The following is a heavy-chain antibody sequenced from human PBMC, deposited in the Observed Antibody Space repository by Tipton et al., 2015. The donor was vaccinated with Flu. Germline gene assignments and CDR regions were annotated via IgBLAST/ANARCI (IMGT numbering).Heavy chain of an antibody. CDR1: GGSISNYY. CDR3: ARGMASGATYFDY. CDR2: VHTSGNT. D-gene: IGHD6-19*01. V-gene: IGHV4-4*07. Sequence: TLFLTCTVAGGSISNYYWSWVRQPAGKRLQWIGRVHTSGNTHYDPSFESRVTISLDTSKSQFSLKLRSVTAADTAVYFCARGMASGATYFDYWGPGTLVTVSS. J-gene: IGHJ4*02.